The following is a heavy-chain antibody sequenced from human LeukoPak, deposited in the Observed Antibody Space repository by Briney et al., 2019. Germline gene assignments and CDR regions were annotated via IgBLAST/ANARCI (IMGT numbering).Heavy chain of an antibody. V-gene: IGHV1-69*13. CDR3: AREVGVAGDPFDY. CDR1: GGTFSSYA. D-gene: IGHD6-19*01. CDR2: IIPIFGTA. Sequence: SVNVSFKASGGTFSSYAISWVRQAPGQGLEWMGGIIPIFGTANYAQKFQGRVTITADESTSTAYMELSSLRSEDTAVYYCAREVGVAGDPFDYWGQGTLVTVSS. J-gene: IGHJ4*02.